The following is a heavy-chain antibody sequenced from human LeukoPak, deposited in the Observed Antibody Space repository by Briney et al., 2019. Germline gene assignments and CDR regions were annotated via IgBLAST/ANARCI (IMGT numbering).Heavy chain of an antibody. Sequence: GSSVKVSCKASGGTFSSYAISWVRQAPGQGLEWMGGIIPIFGTANYAQKFQGRVTITTDESTSTAYMELSSLRSEDTAVYYCAAYGSGSYRPEEFDYWGQGTLVTVSS. V-gene: IGHV1-69*05. J-gene: IGHJ4*02. CDR1: GGTFSSYA. CDR2: IIPIFGTA. CDR3: AAYGSGSYRPEEFDY. D-gene: IGHD3-10*01.